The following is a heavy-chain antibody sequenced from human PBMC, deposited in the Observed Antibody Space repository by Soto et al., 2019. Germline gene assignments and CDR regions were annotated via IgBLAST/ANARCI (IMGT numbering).Heavy chain of an antibody. CDR2: IVVGSGNT. CDR3: AAEGVTGTPTSYYYYYGMDV. D-gene: IGHD1-7*01. CDR1: GFTFTSSA. V-gene: IGHV1-58*01. Sequence: RASVKVSCKASGFTFTSSAVQWVRQARGQRLEWIGWIVVGSGNTNYAQKFQERVTITRDMSTSTAYMELSSLRSEDTAVYYCAAEGVTGTPTSYYYYYGMDVWGQGPTVTVSS. J-gene: IGHJ6*02.